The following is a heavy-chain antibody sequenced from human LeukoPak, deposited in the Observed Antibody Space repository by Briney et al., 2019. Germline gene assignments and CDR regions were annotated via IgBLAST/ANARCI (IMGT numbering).Heavy chain of an antibody. CDR1: SGSLSSYY. CDR3: ARGERGGYSYGLGYYFDY. J-gene: IGHJ4*02. CDR2: IYYSGST. V-gene: IGHV4-59*01. D-gene: IGHD5-18*01. Sequence: SETLSLTCTVSSGSLSSYYWSWIRQPPGKGLEGIGYIYYSGSTNYNPSLKSRVTISVDTSKNQFSLKLSSVTAADTAVYYCARGERGGYSYGLGYYFDYWGQGTLVTVSS.